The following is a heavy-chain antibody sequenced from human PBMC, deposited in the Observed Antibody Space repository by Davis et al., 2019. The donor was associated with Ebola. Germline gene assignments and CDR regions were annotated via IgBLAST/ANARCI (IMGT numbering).Heavy chain of an antibody. J-gene: IGHJ5*02. CDR2: ITLNSGTT. Sequence: PGGSLRLSCATSGLTFDDYAMHWFRQAPGKGLEWASGITLNSGTTAYADSVKGRFTISRDNAKDSLYLQMNSLRTEDTAFYYCAKDFYGSGSYIDAWSQGTLVVGSS. D-gene: IGHD3-10*01. V-gene: IGHV3-9*01. CDR1: GLTFDDYA. CDR3: AKDFYGSGSYIDA.